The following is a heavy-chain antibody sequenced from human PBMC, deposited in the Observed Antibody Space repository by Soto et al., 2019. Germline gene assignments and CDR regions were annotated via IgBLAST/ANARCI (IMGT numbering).Heavy chain of an antibody. D-gene: IGHD3-16*01. Sequence: PSETLCLTCTFSGCSISSSYGMSWVRQAPGKGLEWVANIKQDGSEKYYVDSVKGRFTISRDNAKNSLYLQMNSLRAEDTAVYYCARMIRYYYYYMDVWGKGTTVTVSS. CDR1: GCSISSSYG. CDR3: ARMIRYYYYYMDV. J-gene: IGHJ6*03. V-gene: IGHV3-7*01. CDR2: IKQDGSEK.